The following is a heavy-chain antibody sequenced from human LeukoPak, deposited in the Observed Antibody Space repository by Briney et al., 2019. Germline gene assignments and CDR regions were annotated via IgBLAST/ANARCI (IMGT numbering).Heavy chain of an antibody. J-gene: IGHJ4*02. CDR1: GFTFSSYA. Sequence: GRSLRLSCAASGFTFSSYAMHWVRQAPGNGLEWVAVISYDGSNKYYADSVKGRFTISRDNSKNTLYLQVNSLRAEDTAVYYCARASGDWGGAFDYWGQGTLVTVSS. CDR3: ARASGDWGGAFDY. D-gene: IGHD7-27*01. CDR2: ISYDGSNK. V-gene: IGHV3-30*04.